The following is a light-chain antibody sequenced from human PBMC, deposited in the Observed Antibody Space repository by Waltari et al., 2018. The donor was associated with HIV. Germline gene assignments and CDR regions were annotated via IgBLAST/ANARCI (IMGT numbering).Light chain of an antibody. Sequence: IVLTQSPGTLSLFPGEGATLSCRASQSISSTYLAWYQQKPGQPPRLLIFDASTRATGIPDRFRASGSETDFTLTISRLEPEDLAVYYCQQYRSSPRTFGQGTKVEIK. CDR2: DAS. J-gene: IGKJ1*01. CDR1: QSISSTY. V-gene: IGKV3-20*01. CDR3: QQYRSSPRT.